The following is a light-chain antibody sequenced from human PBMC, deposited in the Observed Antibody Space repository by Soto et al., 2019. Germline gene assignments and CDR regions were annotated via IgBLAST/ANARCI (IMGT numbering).Light chain of an antibody. V-gene: IGLV2-23*02. J-gene: IGLJ1*01. CDR1: SSDVGSYNL. CDR2: DVI. CDR3: CSYAGSSTYV. Sequence: QSALTQPASVSGSPGQPITISCTGTSSDVGSYNLVSWYQQHPGKAPKLMIYDVIKRPSGVSNRFSGSKSGSTASLTISGLQAEDEADYYCCSYAGSSTYVFGTGTKVTVL.